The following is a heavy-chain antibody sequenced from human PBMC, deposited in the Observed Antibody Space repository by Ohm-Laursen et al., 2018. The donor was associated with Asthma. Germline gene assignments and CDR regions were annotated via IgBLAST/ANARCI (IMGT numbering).Heavy chain of an antibody. V-gene: IGHV4-30-4*01. CDR1: GGSIGSDDYY. CDR2: IYYSGST. Sequence: TLSLTCTVSGGSIGSDDYYWSWIRQPPGKGLEWIGYIYYSGSTYYNPSLKSRVTISVDTSKNQFSLKLSSVTAADTAVYYCARAEGRYFDWLLSHDAFDIWGQGTMVTVSS. CDR3: ARAEGRYFDWLLSHDAFDI. D-gene: IGHD3-9*01. J-gene: IGHJ3*02.